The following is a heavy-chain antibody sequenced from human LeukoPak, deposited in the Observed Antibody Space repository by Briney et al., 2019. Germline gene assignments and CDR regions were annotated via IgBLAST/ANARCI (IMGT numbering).Heavy chain of an antibody. CDR3: ALGLVTDY. J-gene: IGHJ4*02. V-gene: IGHV3-66*01. Sequence: GGSLRLSCAASGFTVSSNFMSRVRQAPGKGLEWVSVIYSGGSTYYADSVKGRFTISRDNSKNTLYLQMNRLRVEDTAVYYCALGLVTDYWGQGTLVTVSS. CDR1: GFTVSSNF. CDR2: IYSGGST. D-gene: IGHD3-9*01.